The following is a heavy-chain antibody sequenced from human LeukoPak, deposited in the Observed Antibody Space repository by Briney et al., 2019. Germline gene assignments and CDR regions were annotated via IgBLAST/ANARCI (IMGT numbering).Heavy chain of an antibody. CDR2: IYTSGST. D-gene: IGHD3-10*01. V-gene: IGHV4-4*07. CDR1: GGSISSYY. J-gene: IGHJ4*02. CDR3: ARDRTPYYYGSGSYFFGEKFDY. Sequence: SETLSFTCTVSGGSISSYYWSWIRQPAGKGLEWIGRIYTSGSTNYNHSLNSRVTMSVDTSKNQFSLKLSSVTAADTAVYYCARDRTPYYYGSGSYFFGEKFDYWGQGTLVTVSS.